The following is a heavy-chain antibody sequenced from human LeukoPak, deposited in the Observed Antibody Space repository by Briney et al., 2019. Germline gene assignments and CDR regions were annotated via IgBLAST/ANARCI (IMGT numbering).Heavy chain of an antibody. CDR2: ISYDGSNK. D-gene: IGHD1-14*01. CDR3: AKELLSSPTAEDAFDI. Sequence: PGGSLRLSCAASGFTFSSYGMHWVRQAPGKGLEWVAVISYDGSNKYYADSVKGRFTISRDDSKNTLYLQMNSLRAEDTAVYYCAKELLSSPTAEDAFDIWGQGTMVTVSS. J-gene: IGHJ3*02. CDR1: GFTFSSYG. V-gene: IGHV3-30*18.